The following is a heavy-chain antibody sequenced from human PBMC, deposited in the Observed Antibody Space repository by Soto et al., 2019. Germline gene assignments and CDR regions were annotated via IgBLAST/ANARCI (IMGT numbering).Heavy chain of an antibody. D-gene: IGHD4-17*01. CDR3: ARDATSLRSLNRFDP. CDR1: GFTFSDYY. Sequence: GGSLRLSCAAPGFTFSDYYMSWIRQAPGKGLEWVSYISSSGSTIYYADSVKGRFTISRDNAKHSLYLQMNSLRAEDTAVYYCARDATSLRSLNRFDPWGQGTLVTVSS. V-gene: IGHV3-11*01. CDR2: ISSSGSTI. J-gene: IGHJ5*02.